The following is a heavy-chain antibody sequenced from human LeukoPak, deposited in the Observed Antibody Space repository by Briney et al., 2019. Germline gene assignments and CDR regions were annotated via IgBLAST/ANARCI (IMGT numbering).Heavy chain of an antibody. CDR1: GFTLDDYA. CDR2: ISWNSGSI. J-gene: IGHJ4*02. D-gene: IGHD3-10*01. Sequence: GGSLRLSCAASGFTLDDYAMHWVRQAPGKGLEGVSGISWNSGSIGYADSVKCRFTISRDKAKNSLYLQMNSLRAEDTDLYYCANDIGAPGRSFSWYFDYWGQGTLVTVSS. CDR3: ANDIGAPGRSFSWYFDY. V-gene: IGHV3-9*01.